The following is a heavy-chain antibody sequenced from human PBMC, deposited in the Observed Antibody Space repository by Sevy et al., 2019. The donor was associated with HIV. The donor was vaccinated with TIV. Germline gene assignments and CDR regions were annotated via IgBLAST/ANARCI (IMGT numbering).Heavy chain of an antibody. CDR1: GFTFSKYS. CDR2: LSFGCGEI. V-gene: IGHV3-23*01. Sequence: GGSLRLSCAASGFTFSKYSMSWVRQPPGKGLEWVSTLSFGCGEINYADSVKGRFTISRDNPKSSVYLQMNNLRPEDMAVYYCAREGCTKPHDYWGQGTLVTVSS. D-gene: IGHD2-8*01. J-gene: IGHJ4*02. CDR3: AREGCTKPHDY.